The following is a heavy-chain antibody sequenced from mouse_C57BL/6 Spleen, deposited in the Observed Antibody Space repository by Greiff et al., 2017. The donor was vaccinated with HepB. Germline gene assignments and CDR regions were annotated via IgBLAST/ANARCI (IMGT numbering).Heavy chain of an antibody. Sequence: VQLQQPGAELVMPGASVKLSCKASGYTFTSYWMHWVKQRPGQGLEWIGEIDPSDSYTNYNQKFKGKSTLTVDKSSSTAYMQLSSLTSEDSAVYYCARGGGYWDFDVWGTGTTVTVSS. J-gene: IGHJ1*03. CDR2: IDPSDSYT. V-gene: IGHV1-69*01. CDR1: GYTFTSYW. CDR3: ARGGGYWDFDV.